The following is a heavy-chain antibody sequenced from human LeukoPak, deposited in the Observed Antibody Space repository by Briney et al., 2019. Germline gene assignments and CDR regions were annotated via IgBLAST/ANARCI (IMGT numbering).Heavy chain of an antibody. Sequence: SGTLPLTCAVSGGSISSNNWWSWVRQPPGKGLEWIGEIYHSGSTNYNPSLKSRVTISVDKSKNQFSLKLSSVTAADTAVYYCARDLYGSGNYLDYWGQGTLVTVSS. J-gene: IGHJ4*02. V-gene: IGHV4-4*02. CDR3: ARDLYGSGNYLDY. CDR2: IYHSGST. CDR1: GGSISSNNW. D-gene: IGHD3-10*01.